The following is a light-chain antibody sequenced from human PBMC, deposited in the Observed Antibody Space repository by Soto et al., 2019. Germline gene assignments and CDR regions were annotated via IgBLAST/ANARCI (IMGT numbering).Light chain of an antibody. Sequence: QSALTQPPSASGSPGQSVTISCTGTSSDVGGSNFVSWYQQHPGKAPKLMIYEVSKRPSGVPARFSGSKSGNTASLTVSGLQADDEADYYCASYTVSGTLIFGGGTKLTVL. CDR3: ASYTVSGTLI. CDR1: SSDVGGSNF. J-gene: IGLJ2*01. CDR2: EVS. V-gene: IGLV2-8*01.